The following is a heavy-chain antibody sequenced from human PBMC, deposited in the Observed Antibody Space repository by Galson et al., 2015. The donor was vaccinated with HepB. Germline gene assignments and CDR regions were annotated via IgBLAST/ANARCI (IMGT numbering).Heavy chain of an antibody. V-gene: IGHV3-7*01. CDR3: ARDRSSYSSSSLNWFDP. CDR1: GFTFSQHW. CDR2: INQDGSEK. Sequence: SLRLSCAASGFTFSQHWMSWVRQTPGKGLEWLANINQDGSEKYYINSIKGRFTISRDNAKNSLYLQLNSLTPEDTAVYYCARDRSSYSSSSLNWFDPWGQGTLVTVSS. D-gene: IGHD6-6*01. J-gene: IGHJ5*02.